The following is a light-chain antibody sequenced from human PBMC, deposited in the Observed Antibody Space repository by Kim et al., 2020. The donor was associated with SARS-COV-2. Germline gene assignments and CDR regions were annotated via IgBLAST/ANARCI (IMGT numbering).Light chain of an antibody. V-gene: IGLV3-19*01. CDR2: DKN. Sequence: ALGQTVRITCQGDSLRKYYASWYQQKPGQAPIFVIYDKNTRPSGIPDRFAGSSSGNTASLTIAGARAEDEGDFYCSSRDSSGEHLLFGTGTKVTVL. CDR3: SSRDSSGEHLL. CDR1: SLRKYY. J-gene: IGLJ1*01.